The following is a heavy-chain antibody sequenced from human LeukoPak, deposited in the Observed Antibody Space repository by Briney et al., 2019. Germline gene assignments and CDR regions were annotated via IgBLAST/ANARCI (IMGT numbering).Heavy chain of an antibody. J-gene: IGHJ4*02. CDR3: ARKGASQVSDY. Sequence: GASVKVSCKASGYTLTNYYMHWVRQAPGQGPEWMGIINPSGGSTTYAQKFQGRVTVTRDMSTSTVYMELSSLRSEDTAVYYCARKGASQVSDYWGQGTLVTVSS. V-gene: IGHV1-46*01. CDR2: INPSGGST. D-gene: IGHD2-8*01. CDR1: GYTLTNYY.